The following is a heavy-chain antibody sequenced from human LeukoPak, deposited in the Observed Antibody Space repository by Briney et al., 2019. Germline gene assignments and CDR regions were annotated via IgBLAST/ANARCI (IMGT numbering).Heavy chain of an antibody. J-gene: IGHJ4*02. V-gene: IGHV1-69*02. Sequence: AASVKVSCKASGGTFSSYTISWVRQAPGQGLEWMGRIIPILGIANYAQEFQGRVTITADKSTSTAYMELSSLRSEDTAVYYCARVRYNWNYAHDYWGQGTLVTVSS. D-gene: IGHD1-7*01. CDR1: GGTFSSYT. CDR3: ARVRYNWNYAHDY. CDR2: IIPILGIA.